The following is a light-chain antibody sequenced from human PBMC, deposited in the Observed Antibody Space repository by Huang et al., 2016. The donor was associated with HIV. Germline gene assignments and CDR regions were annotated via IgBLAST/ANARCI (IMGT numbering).Light chain of an antibody. CDR1: QSMSSW. J-gene: IGKJ1*01. Sequence: DIQMTQSPSTLSASVGDRVSITCRASQSMSSWLAWYQQKPGKAPKLLIYQASSLQNVVPSRFSGSGSGTEFTLTISSLQPDDCATYYCQQYDSYSRWTFGQGTKVEVK. V-gene: IGKV1-5*03. CDR2: QAS. CDR3: QQYDSYSRWT.